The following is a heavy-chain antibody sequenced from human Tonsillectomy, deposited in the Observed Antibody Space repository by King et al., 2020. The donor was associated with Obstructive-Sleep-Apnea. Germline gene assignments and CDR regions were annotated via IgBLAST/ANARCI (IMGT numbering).Heavy chain of an antibody. CDR1: GFSLSTSGVC. CDR2: IDWDDDK. D-gene: IGHD2-15*01. V-gene: IGHV2-70*11. CDR3: ARSRSGGSCYLSDY. Sequence: TLKESGPALVKPTQTLTLTCTFSGFSLSTSGVCVSWIRQPPGKALEWLARIDWDDDKYYSTSLKTRLTISKDTSKNQVVLTMTNMDPVDTATYYCARSRSGGSCYLSDYWGQGTLVTVSS. J-gene: IGHJ4*02.